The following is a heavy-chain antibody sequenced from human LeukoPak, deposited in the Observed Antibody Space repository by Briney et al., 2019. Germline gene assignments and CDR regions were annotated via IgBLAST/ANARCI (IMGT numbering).Heavy chain of an antibody. V-gene: IGHV4-30-2*01. CDR3: ARDGLREQLVLRGAFDI. CDR1: GGSISSGGYY. D-gene: IGHD6-6*01. CDR2: IYHSGST. Sequence: SETLSLTCTVSGGSISSGGYYWRWIRQPPGKGLEWIGYIYHSGSTYYNPSLKSRVTISVDRSKNQFSLKLSSVTAADTAVYYCARDGLREQLVLRGAFDIWGQGTMVTVSS. J-gene: IGHJ3*02.